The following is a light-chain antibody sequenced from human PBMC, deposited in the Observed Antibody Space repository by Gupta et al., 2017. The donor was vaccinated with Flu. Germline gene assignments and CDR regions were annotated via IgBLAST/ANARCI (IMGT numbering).Light chain of an antibody. Sequence: IVMHPSPDSLAVALGERATITCKSSQSVFQTYRRRNHLAWYQQNPGQPPKLLIYWASTRESGVPDRFSGAGSGTDFTLTISSLQAEDVAVYYCQQYFSAPRSFGGGTKVEVK. J-gene: IGKJ4*01. V-gene: IGKV4-1*01. CDR1: QSVFQTYRRRNH. CDR2: WAS. CDR3: QQYFSAPRS.